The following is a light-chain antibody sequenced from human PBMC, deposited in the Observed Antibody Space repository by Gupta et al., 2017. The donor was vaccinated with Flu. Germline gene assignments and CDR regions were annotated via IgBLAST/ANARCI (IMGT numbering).Light chain of an antibody. Sequence: DIQMTQSPSSLSASVGDRVTITCQASQDISNYLNWYKQKPGKAPKLLIYAASYLKQGLPSSFSGSGVGTDLNFTISSRQLEDSAPYYSEQKYNLHPMITFGHGTNVDIK. CDR2: AAS. V-gene: IGKV1-33*01. J-gene: IGKJ3*01. CDR1: QDISNY. CDR3: EQKYNLHPMIT.